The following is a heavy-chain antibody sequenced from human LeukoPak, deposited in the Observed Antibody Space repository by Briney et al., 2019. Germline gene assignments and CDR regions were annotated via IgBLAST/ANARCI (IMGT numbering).Heavy chain of an antibody. Sequence: SETLSLTCTVSGGSISSYYWSWIRQPPGKGLEWIGYIYYSGSTNYNPSLKSRVTFSVDTSKNHFALKLSSVTAADTALYFCARDHYDSRGRFDPWGQGTLVTVSS. D-gene: IGHD3-22*01. V-gene: IGHV4-59*01. CDR1: GGSISSYY. J-gene: IGHJ5*02. CDR2: IYYSGST. CDR3: ARDHYDSRGRFDP.